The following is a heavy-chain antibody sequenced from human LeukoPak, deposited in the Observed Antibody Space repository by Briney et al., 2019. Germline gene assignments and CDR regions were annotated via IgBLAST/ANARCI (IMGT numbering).Heavy chain of an antibody. D-gene: IGHD1-14*01. CDR1: GYNFRKNW. J-gene: IGHJ4*02. V-gene: IGHV5-51*01. Sequence: GESLKISCKASGYNFRKNWIGWVRQMPGKGLELMGIIWPDNSDTRYSPSLQGQVTISADKSINTAYLQWSSLMAWDTAIYYCATALGKYNNEWGFFDYWGQGTLVTVSS. CDR2: IWPDNSDT. CDR3: ATALGKYNNEWGFFDY.